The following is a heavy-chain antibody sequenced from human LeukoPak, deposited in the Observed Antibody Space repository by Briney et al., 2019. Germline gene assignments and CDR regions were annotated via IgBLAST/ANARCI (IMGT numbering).Heavy chain of an antibody. Sequence: SETLSLTCAVYGGSLSGYYWSWIRQPPGKGLEWIGEINHSGSTNYNPSLKSRVTISVDTSKNQFSLKLSSVTAADTAVYYCASASRYHYYDSSGYYLYWGQGTLVTVSS. J-gene: IGHJ4*02. V-gene: IGHV4-34*01. CDR3: ASASRYHYYDSSGYYLY. CDR1: GGSLSGYY. CDR2: INHSGST. D-gene: IGHD3-22*01.